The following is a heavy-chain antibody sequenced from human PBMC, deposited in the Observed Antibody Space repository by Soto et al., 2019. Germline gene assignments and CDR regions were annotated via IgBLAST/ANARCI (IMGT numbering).Heavy chain of an antibody. CDR3: AKGSSSGWRFDP. CDR1: GFTFSSYG. J-gene: IGHJ5*02. Sequence: QVQLAESGGGVVQPGRSLRLSCAASGFTFSSYGMHWVRQAPGKGLEWVAVISYDGSNKYYADSVKGRFTISRDNSKNTLYLQMNSLRAEDTAVYYCAKGSSSGWRFDPWGQGTLVTVSS. CDR2: ISYDGSNK. V-gene: IGHV3-30*18. D-gene: IGHD6-19*01.